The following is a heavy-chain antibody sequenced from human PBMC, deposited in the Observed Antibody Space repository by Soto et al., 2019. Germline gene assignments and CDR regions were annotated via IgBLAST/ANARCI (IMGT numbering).Heavy chain of an antibody. CDR1: GFTFRSYW. V-gene: IGHV3-74*01. D-gene: IGHD1-7*01. CDR3: ARDNWNSY. CDR2: IHNDGSTT. Sequence: EVQLVESGGGLVQPGGSVRLSCAASGFTFRSYWMHWVRQAPGKGLMWVSRIHNDGSTTRYADSVKGRFTISRDNAKNTLYLQMSSLRVEDTAVYYCARDNWNSYRGQGTLVTVSS. J-gene: IGHJ4*01.